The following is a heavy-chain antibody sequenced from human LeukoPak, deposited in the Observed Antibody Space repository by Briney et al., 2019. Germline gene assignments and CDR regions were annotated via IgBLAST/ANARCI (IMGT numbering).Heavy chain of an antibody. CDR1: GGSFSGYY. CDR2: INHSGST. CDR3: ARKKAFYSSSLDAFDI. D-gene: IGHD6-13*01. J-gene: IGHJ3*02. V-gene: IGHV4-34*01. Sequence: SETLSLTCAVYGGSFSGYYWSWIRQPPGKGLEWIGEINHSGSTNYNPSLKSRVTISVDTSKNQFSLKLSSVTAADTAVYYCARKKAFYSSSLDAFDIWGQGTMVTVSS.